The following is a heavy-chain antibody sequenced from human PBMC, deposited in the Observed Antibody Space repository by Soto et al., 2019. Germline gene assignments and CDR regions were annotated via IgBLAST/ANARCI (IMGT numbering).Heavy chain of an antibody. V-gene: IGHV5-51*01. CDR1: GYSFTSYW. CDR3: ARQQGSSSYYYYYGMDV. J-gene: IGHJ6*02. CDR2: IYPGDSDT. D-gene: IGHD6-6*01. Sequence: PGESLKISCKGSGYSFTSYWIGWVRQMPGKGLEWMGIIYPGDSDTRYSPSFQGQVTISADKSISTAYLQWSSLKASDTAMYYCARQQGSSSYYYYYGMDVWGRGTTVTVSS.